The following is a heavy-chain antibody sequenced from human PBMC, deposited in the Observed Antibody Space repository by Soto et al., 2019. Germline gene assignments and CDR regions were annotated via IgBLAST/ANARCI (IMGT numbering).Heavy chain of an antibody. Sequence: GGSLRLSCAASGFTFDNYAMHWVRQAPGKGLEWVSGISWNSGNIGYADSVKGRFTIARDNAKTSLYLEMNSLRAEDTALYYCAKSLKIFGLAATRSGPLDSWGQGALVTVSS. V-gene: IGHV3-9*01. CDR2: ISWNSGNI. CDR1: GFTFDNYA. CDR3: AKSLKIFGLAATRSGPLDS. J-gene: IGHJ4*02. D-gene: IGHD3-3*01.